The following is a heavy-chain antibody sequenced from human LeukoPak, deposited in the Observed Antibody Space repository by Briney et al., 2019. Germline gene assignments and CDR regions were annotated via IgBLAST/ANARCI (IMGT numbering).Heavy chain of an antibody. CDR1: GGSISSSSYY. J-gene: IGHJ4*02. CDR2: IYYSGST. D-gene: IGHD3-10*01. V-gene: IGHV4-39*01. CDR3: ARTSRRGSESYYFDY. Sequence: PSETLSLTCTVSGGSISSSSYYWGWIRQPPGKGLEWIGSIYYSGSTYYNPSLKSRVTISVDTSKNQFSLKLSSVTAADTAVYYCARTSRRGSESYYFDYWGQGTLVTVSS.